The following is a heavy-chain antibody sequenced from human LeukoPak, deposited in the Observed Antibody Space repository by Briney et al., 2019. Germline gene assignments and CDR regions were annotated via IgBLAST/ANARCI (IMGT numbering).Heavy chain of an antibody. D-gene: IGHD6-6*01. CDR3: ARGRLVSSQPFDY. CDR2: INHSGST. CDR1: GGSFSGYY. V-gene: IGHV4-34*01. Sequence: PSETLSLTCAVYGGSFSGYYWSWIRQPPGKGLEWIGEINHSGSTNYNPSLKSRVTISADTSKNQFSLKLSSVTAADTAVYYCARGRLVSSQPFDYWAREPWSPSPQ. J-gene: IGHJ4*02.